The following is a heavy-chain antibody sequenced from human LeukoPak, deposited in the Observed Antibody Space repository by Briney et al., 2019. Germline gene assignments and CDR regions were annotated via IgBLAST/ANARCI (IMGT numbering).Heavy chain of an antibody. V-gene: IGHV1-2*02. CDR2: INPNSGGT. J-gene: IGHJ4*02. CDR1: GYTFTGYY. Sequence: ASVKVSCKASGYTFTGYYMHWVRQAPGQGLEWMGWINPNSGGTYYAQKFQGRVTMTRDTSISTAYMELSRLRSDDTAVYYCARGTMIVVATEFDYWGQGTLVTVSS. CDR3: ARGTMIVVATEFDY. D-gene: IGHD3-22*01.